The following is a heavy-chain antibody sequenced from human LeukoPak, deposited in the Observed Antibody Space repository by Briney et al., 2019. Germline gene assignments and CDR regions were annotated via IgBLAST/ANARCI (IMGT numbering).Heavy chain of an antibody. J-gene: IGHJ3*02. V-gene: IGHV3-74*01. CDR2: INSGGDIA. Sequence: QPGGSLRLSCVASGLTFSSYWMYWARQAPGKGLVCVSRINSGGDIAYYADSVKGRFTISRYNAKNTLFLQMNSLRAEDTAVYYCARGRGGISVAATSAFDIWGQGTMVTVSS. CDR1: GLTFSSYW. CDR3: ARGRGGISVAATSAFDI. D-gene: IGHD6-19*01.